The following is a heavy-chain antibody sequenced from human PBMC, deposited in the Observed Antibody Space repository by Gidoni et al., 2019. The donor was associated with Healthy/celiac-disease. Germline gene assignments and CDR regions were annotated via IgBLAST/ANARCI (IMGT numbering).Heavy chain of an antibody. V-gene: IGHV3-15*01. Sequence: EVQLVESGGGLVKPGGSLRLSCSASGFTFSNAWMSWVRQAPGKGLEGVGRIKSKTDGGTTDYAAPVKGRFTISRDDSKNTLYLQMNSLKTEDTAVYYCFGDDFWISDNWFDPWGQGTLVTVSS. J-gene: IGHJ5*02. CDR2: IKSKTDGGTT. D-gene: IGHD3-3*01. CDR3: FGDDFWISDNWFDP. CDR1: GFTFSNAW.